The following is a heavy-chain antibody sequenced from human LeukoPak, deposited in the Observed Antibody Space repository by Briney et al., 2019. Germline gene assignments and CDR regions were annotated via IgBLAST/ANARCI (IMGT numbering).Heavy chain of an antibody. Sequence: GGSLRLSCAASGFTFSTYSMNWVRQAPGKGLEWVSSISSSSTDIYYGDSVKGRFAISRDNAKNSLYLQMNSLRTEDTAVYYCATSRGSTYVYRPLELPPSPVDWGQGPLVTVSS. J-gene: IGHJ4*02. CDR1: GFTFSTYS. D-gene: IGHD5-18*01. CDR3: ATSRGSTYVYRPLELPPSPVD. V-gene: IGHV3-21*01. CDR2: ISSSSTDI.